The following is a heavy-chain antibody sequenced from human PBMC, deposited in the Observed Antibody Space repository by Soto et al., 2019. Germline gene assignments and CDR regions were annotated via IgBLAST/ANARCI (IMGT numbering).Heavy chain of an antibody. CDR3: AKDLWFGEFPDYYYYYGMDV. Sequence: QVQLVESGGGVVQPGRSLRLSCAASGFTFSSYGMHWVRQAPGKGLEWVAVISYDGSNKYYADSVKGRFTISRDNSKNPLYLQMNSLRAEDTAVYYCAKDLWFGEFPDYYYYYGMDVWGQGTTVTVSS. J-gene: IGHJ6*02. CDR1: GFTFSSYG. D-gene: IGHD3-10*01. CDR2: ISYDGSNK. V-gene: IGHV3-30*18.